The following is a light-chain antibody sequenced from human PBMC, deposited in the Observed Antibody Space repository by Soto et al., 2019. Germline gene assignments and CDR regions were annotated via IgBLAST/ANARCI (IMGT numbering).Light chain of an antibody. CDR1: GSYNF. CDR2: EVS. Sequence: QSVLTQPASVSGSPGQSITISCTVGSYNFVSWYQQHPGKAPKVLIYEVSKRPSGVSDRFSGPKSGNTASLTISGLQAEDEADYYCCSDAGRSTYVFGTGTKVTVL. J-gene: IGLJ1*01. V-gene: IGLV2-23*02. CDR3: CSDAGRSTYV.